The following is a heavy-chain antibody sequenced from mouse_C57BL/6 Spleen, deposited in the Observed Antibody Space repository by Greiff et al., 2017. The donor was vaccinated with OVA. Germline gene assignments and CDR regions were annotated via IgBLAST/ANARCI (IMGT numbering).Heavy chain of an antibody. CDR2: INPRSGNP. Sequence: QVQLQQSGAELARPGASVKLSCKASGYTFPSYGISWVKQRTGQGLEWIGEINPRSGNPYYNEKFKGKATLTADKSASTAYMELHSLKSEDSAVYFCARVGDSDGFAYWGQGTLVTVSA. CDR3: ARVGDSDGFAY. V-gene: IGHV1-81*01. J-gene: IGHJ3*01. CDR1: GYTFPSYG. D-gene: IGHD2-4*01.